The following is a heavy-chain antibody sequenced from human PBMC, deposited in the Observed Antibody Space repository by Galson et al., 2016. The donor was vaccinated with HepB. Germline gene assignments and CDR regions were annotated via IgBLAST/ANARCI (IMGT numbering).Heavy chain of an antibody. J-gene: IGHJ4*02. V-gene: IGHV3-23*01. D-gene: IGHD6-19*01. CDR2: ISGSGDKT. CDR3: AKFSSDWHYFDY. CDR1: GFTLSSYA. Sequence: SLRLSCAASGFTLSSYAMSWIRLAPGEGPEWVSVISGSGDKTYYANLVKGRFTISRDNSKNTLSLQMDSLRAEDTAVYYCAKFSSDWHYFDYWGQGILVTVSS.